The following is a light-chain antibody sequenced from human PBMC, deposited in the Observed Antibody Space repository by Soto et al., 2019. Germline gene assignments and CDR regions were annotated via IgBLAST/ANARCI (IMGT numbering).Light chain of an antibody. Sequence: QSVLTQPPSVSGAPGQRVTISCTGSSSNIGAGSDVHWYQQLPGTAPKLLIYGNSNRPSGVPDRFSGSKSGTSASLASTGLQAEDEADYYCQSYDSSLSGVVFGGGTKLTVL. CDR1: SSNIGAGSD. CDR3: QSYDSSLSGVV. CDR2: GNS. V-gene: IGLV1-40*01. J-gene: IGLJ2*01.